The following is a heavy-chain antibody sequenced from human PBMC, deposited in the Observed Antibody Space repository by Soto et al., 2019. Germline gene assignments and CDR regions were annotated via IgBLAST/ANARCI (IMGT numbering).Heavy chain of an antibody. J-gene: IGHJ4*02. D-gene: IGHD3-10*01. Sequence: SETLSLTCTVSGGSISSSSYYWGWIRQPPGKGLEWIGSIYYSGSTYYNPSLKSRVTISVDTSKNQFSLKLSSVTAADTAVYYCARRKVRGVIIKDYWGQGTLVTVSS. CDR2: IYYSGST. V-gene: IGHV4-39*01. CDR1: GGSISSSSYY. CDR3: ARRKVRGVIIKDY.